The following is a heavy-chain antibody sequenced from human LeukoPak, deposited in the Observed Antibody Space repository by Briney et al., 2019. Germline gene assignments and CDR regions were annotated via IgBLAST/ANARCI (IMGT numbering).Heavy chain of an antibody. J-gene: IGHJ4*02. Sequence: GGSLRLSCAASGFTFSSYWMHWVRQAPGKGLVWVSRINGDGSSTTYADSVKGRFTISRDNSKNTLYLQIYSLRAGDTAVYYCAKDDALIRFNDWGQGTLVTVSS. CDR2: INGDGSST. V-gene: IGHV3-74*01. D-gene: IGHD3-3*01. CDR1: GFTFSSYW. CDR3: AKDDALIRFND.